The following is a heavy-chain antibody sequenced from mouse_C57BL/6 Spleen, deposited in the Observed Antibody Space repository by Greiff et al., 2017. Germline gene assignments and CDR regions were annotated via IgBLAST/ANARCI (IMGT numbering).Heavy chain of an antibody. D-gene: IGHD1-1*01. CDR1: GYTFTEYT. V-gene: IGHV1-62-2*01. Sequence: VQLQQSGAELVKPGASVKLSCKASGYTFTEYTIHWVKQRPGQGLEWIGWFYPGSGSIKYNEKFKDKATLTADKSSSTVYMELSRLTSEDSAVYFCARHGGSYYGSSSRWYFDVWGTGTTVTVSS. CDR2: FYPGSGSI. J-gene: IGHJ1*03. CDR3: ARHGGSYYGSSSRWYFDV.